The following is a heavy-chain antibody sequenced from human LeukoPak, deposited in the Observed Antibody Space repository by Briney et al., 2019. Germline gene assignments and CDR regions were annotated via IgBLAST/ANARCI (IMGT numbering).Heavy chain of an antibody. J-gene: IGHJ5*02. V-gene: IGHV4-39*07. Sequence: SKTLSLTCSVSGDSITSGAYYWAWLRQPPGKGLEWIGSVYYSGSIKYNPSLKGRVSISRDMSKNQFSLNLNSVNATDTAVYYCARRDYAAWFDPWGQGTLVTVSS. CDR2: VYYSGSI. CDR3: ARRDYAAWFDP. D-gene: IGHD4/OR15-4a*01. CDR1: GDSITSGAYY.